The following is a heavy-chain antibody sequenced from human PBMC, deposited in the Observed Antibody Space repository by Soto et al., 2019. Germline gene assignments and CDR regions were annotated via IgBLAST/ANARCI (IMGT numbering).Heavy chain of an antibody. V-gene: IGHV1-18*01. J-gene: IGHJ4*02. D-gene: IGHD2-2*01. CDR1: GYTFTSYG. Sequence: QVPLVQSGAEVKKPGASVKVSCKASGYTFTSYGISWVRQAPGQGLEWMGWISAYNGNTNYAQKLQGRVTMTTDTSTSTAYMELRSLRSDDTAVYYCASAGYCSSTSCYRQDIVATEIDYWGQGTLVTVSS. CDR3: ASAGYCSSTSCYRQDIVATEIDY. CDR2: ISAYNGNT.